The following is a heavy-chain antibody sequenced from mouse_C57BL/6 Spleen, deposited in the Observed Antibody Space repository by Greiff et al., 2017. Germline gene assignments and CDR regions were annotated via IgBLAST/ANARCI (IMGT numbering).Heavy chain of an antibody. CDR2: IYPGDGDT. CDR3: ARVDGNYYAMDY. D-gene: IGHD2-1*01. J-gene: IGHJ4*01. Sequence: QVQLQQSGAELVKPGASVKISCKASGYAFSSYWMNWVKQRPGQGLEWIGQIYPGDGDTNYNGKIKGKATLTADKSSSTAYMQLSSLTSEDSAVYFGARVDGNYYAMDYWGQGTAVTVSS. V-gene: IGHV1-80*01. CDR1: GYAFSSYW.